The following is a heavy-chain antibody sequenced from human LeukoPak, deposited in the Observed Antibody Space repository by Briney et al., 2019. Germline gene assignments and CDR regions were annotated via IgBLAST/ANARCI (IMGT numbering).Heavy chain of an antibody. CDR2: IRNDGSTK. CDR3: AKVHTSSWGFFEV. V-gene: IGHV3-30*02. J-gene: IGHJ2*01. D-gene: IGHD6-13*01. CDR1: GFTFKTYG. Sequence: PGGSLRLSCAASGFTFKTYGLHWVRQAPGKGLEWVAFIRNDGSTKYYADSVKGRFTISRDNSENTLYLDMNSLTIEETAVYYCAKVHTSSWGFFEVWGRGAPVTVSS.